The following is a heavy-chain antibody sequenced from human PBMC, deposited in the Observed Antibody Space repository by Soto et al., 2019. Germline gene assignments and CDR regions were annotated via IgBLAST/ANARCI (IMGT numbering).Heavy chain of an antibody. CDR3: AKARCSSTSCYP. D-gene: IGHD2-2*01. Sequence: GGSLRLSCAASGFTFRSYAISWGRQAPGKGLEWVSAISGSGGSTYYADSVKGRFTISRDNSKNTLYLQMNSLRAEDTAVYYCAKARCSSTSCYPWGQGTLVTV. CDR1: GFTFRSYA. J-gene: IGHJ5*02. CDR2: ISGSGGST. V-gene: IGHV3-23*01.